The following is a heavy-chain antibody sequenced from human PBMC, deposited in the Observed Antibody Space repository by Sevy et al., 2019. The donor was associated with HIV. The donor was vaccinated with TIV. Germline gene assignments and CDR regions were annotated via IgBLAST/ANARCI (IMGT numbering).Heavy chain of an antibody. CDR3: ASGSLDSTGYPFDY. D-gene: IGHD3-22*01. V-gene: IGHV3-21*01. CDR1: GFTFSIYT. Sequence: LTCAASGFTFSIYTMNWVRQAPGKGLEWVSSISSSSTYIYYADSVRGRFTISRDNAKNSLYLQMHSLRAEDTAVYYCASGSLDSTGYPFDYWGQGTLVTVSS. CDR2: ISSSSTYI. J-gene: IGHJ4*02.